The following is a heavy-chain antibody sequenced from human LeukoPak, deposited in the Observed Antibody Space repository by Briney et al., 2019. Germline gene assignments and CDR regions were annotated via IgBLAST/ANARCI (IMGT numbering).Heavy chain of an antibody. CDR1: GGSISSGGYS. V-gene: IGHV4-30-2*01. D-gene: IGHD3-10*01. J-gene: IGHJ4*02. CDR2: FYHSGSA. Sequence: PSQTLSLTCTVSGGSISSGGYSWSWIRQPPGKGLEWITFFYHSGSAYYNPSLKSRLAISVDRSKNQFSLKLSSVTAADTAVYYCARGGGTVGYYFDCWGQGTLVTVSS. CDR3: ARGGGTVGYYFDC.